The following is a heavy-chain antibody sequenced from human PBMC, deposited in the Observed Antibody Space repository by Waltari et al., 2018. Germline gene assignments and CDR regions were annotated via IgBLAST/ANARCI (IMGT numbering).Heavy chain of an antibody. D-gene: IGHD6-19*01. CDR1: GLILGAEG. CDR2: IWYDGSQK. J-gene: IGHJ6*02. CDR3: ARDLGSSGRYVEEYYHYGMDV. V-gene: IGHV3-33*01. Sequence: QEQLVESGGGVVQPGRYLSLSCSASGLILGAEGMHWVRNATGKGLGWVAVIWYDGSQKYYGDSVKGRFTISRDNSKNTLYLEMNSLRAEDTAVYYCARDLGSSGRYVEEYYHYGMDVWGQGTTVIVSS.